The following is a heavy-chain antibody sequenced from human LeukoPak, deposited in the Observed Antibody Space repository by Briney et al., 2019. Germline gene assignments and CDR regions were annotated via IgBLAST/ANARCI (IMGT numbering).Heavy chain of an antibody. CDR1: GFSISSGGYY. J-gene: IGHJ5*02. D-gene: IGHD3-10*01. Sequence: SSQTLSLTCTVSGFSISSGGYYLRWLRQHPGKGLEWIGYIYYSGSTYYNPSLKSRVTISVDTSKNQFSLKLSSVTAADTAVYYCARDSSPYYGSGTWFDPWGQGTLVTVSS. CDR2: IYYSGST. V-gene: IGHV4-31*03. CDR3: ARDSSPYYGSGTWFDP.